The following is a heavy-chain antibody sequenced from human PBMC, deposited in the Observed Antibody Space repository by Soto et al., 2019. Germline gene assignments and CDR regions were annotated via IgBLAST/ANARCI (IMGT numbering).Heavy chain of an antibody. CDR3: TNKFV. V-gene: IGHV3-73*01. J-gene: IGHJ4*02. Sequence: DVQVVQSGGGLVQPGGSLKLSCAASGFAFNDSAMHWVRQASGKGLEWVARVRSKSNNYATAYPASVKGRFIVSRDDSMGTTSLQMNSLKPEDTSIYYCTNKFVWGQGVLVTV. CDR1: GFAFNDSA. CDR2: VRSKSNNYAT.